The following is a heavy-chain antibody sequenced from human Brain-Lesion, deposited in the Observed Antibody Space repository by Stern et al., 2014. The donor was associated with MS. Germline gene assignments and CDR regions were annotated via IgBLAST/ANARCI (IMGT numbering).Heavy chain of an antibody. Sequence: VQLEESGPGLVKPSETLSLTCTVSGGSISSSTYYWAWIRQPPGKGLEWIGNIYYSGFTYYNPSLKSRVTISVDMSKTQFSLKLSSVTAADTAIYYCARHDSVPRPSQLYSARDRGPGYLDYWGQGTLVTVSS. D-gene: IGHD1-26*01. CDR2: IYYSGFT. CDR1: GGSISSSTYY. CDR3: ARHDSVPRPSQLYSARDRGPGYLDY. V-gene: IGHV4-39*01. J-gene: IGHJ4*02.